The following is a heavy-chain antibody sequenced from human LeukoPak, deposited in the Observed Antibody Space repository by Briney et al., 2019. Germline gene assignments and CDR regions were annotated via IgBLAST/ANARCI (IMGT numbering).Heavy chain of an antibody. D-gene: IGHD3-10*01. CDR1: GGSFSSYY. CDR2: IYYSGST. V-gene: IGHV4-59*08. J-gene: IGHJ3*02. CDR3: ARHESYYYGSGSYFAFDI. Sequence: PSETLSLTCTVSGGSFSSYYWSWIRQAPGKGLAWIGHIYYSGSTNYNPSLKSRVTISVDTSKNQFSLKLSSVTAADTAVYYCARHESYYYGSGSYFAFDIWGQGTMVTVSS.